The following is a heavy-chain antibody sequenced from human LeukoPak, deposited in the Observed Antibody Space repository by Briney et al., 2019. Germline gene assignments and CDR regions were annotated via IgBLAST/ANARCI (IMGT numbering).Heavy chain of an antibody. CDR1: GYTFTSYY. V-gene: IGHV1-2*02. CDR3: ARALRFLEWLFLSEFDP. D-gene: IGHD3-3*01. CDR2: INPNSGGT. Sequence: ASVKVSCKASGYTFTSYYMHWVRQAPGQGLEWMGWINPNSGGTNYAQKFQGRVTMTRDTSISTAYMELSRLRSDDTAVYYCARALRFLEWLFLSEFDPWGQGTLVTVSS. J-gene: IGHJ5*02.